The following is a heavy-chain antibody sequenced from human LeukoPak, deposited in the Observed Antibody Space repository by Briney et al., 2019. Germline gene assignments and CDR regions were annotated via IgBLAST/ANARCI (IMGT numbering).Heavy chain of an antibody. V-gene: IGHV4-30-4*01. D-gene: IGHD3-10*01. CDR1: GGSISSGDYY. CDR2: IYYSGST. CDR3: ARVVFTMVRGIRDWFDP. J-gene: IGHJ5*02. Sequence: PSETLSLTCTVSGGSISSGDYYWSWIRQPPGKGLEWIGYIYYSGSTCYNPSLKSRVTISVDTSKNQFSLKLSSVTAADTAVYYCARVVFTMVRGIRDWFDPWGQGTLVTVSS.